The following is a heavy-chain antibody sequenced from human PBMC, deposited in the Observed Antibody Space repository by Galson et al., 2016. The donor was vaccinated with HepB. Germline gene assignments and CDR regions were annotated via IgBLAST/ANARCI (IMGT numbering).Heavy chain of an antibody. V-gene: IGHV1-3*01. CDR1: GYTVNNYN. CDR3: AKGAGGYYDH. J-gene: IGHJ4*02. CDR2: INFGRGDT. D-gene: IGHD4/OR15-4a*01. Sequence: SVKVSCKASGYTVNNYNIHWLRQAPGQSLEWLGWINFGRGDTTYSKKFQGRLTITRDTSATTAYMELSGLGSEDTAVYFCAKGAGGYYDHWGQGTLVTVSS.